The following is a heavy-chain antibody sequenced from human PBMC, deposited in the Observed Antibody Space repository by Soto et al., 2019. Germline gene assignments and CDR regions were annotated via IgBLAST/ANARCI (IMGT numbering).Heavy chain of an antibody. Sequence: PGGSLRLSCAASGFTFSSYSMNWVRQAPGKGLEWVSYISSSSSTIYYADSVKGRFPISRDNAKNSLYLQMNSLRDEDTAVYYCARVQGSGYDPLYYYYYYGMDVWGQGTTVTVSS. CDR1: GFTFSSYS. J-gene: IGHJ6*02. V-gene: IGHV3-48*02. D-gene: IGHD5-12*01. CDR2: ISSSSSTI. CDR3: ARVQGSGYDPLYYYYYYGMDV.